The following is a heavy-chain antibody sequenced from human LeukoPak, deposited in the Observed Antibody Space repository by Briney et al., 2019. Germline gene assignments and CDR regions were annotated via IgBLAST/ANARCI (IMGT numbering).Heavy chain of an antibody. CDR1: GGSISSSSYY. J-gene: IGHJ6*03. D-gene: IGHD3-3*02. Sequence: SETLSLTCTVSGGSISSSSYYWGWIRQPPGKGLEWIGYINYKWNTNSNPSLKSRVTLSIDTSKNQFSLRLTSVTAADTAVYYCARRISDPNYYYMDIWGKGTAVTVSS. CDR3: ARRISDPNYYYMDI. V-gene: IGHV4-61*05. CDR2: INYKWNT.